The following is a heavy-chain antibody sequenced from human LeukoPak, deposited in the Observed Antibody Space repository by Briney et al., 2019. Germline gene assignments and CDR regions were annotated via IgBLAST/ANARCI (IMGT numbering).Heavy chain of an antibody. CDR3: AYRNALDY. J-gene: IGHJ4*02. Sequence: GGSLRLSCAASGFTFSSYSMNWVRQPPGKGLEWVANIKPDGSEKYYVDSVKGRFTISRDDAKRSLDLQMDSLRAEDTAIYYCAYRNALDYWGQGTLVTVSS. CDR2: IKPDGSEK. CDR1: GFTFSSYS. D-gene: IGHD1-26*01. V-gene: IGHV3-7*02.